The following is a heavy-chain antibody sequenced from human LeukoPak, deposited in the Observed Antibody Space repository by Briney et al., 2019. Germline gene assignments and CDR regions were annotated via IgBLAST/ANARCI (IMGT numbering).Heavy chain of an antibody. V-gene: IGHV1-8*01. CDR2: MNPNSGNT. CDR1: GYTFTSYD. CDR3: ARSRGYCGSTSCYRGYYYGMDV. D-gene: IGHD2-2*01. Sequence: ASVKVSCKASGYTFTSYDINWVRQATGQGLEWMGWMNPNSGNTGYAQKFQGRVTMTRNASISTAYMELSSLRSEDTAVYYCARSRGYCGSTSCYRGYYYGMDVWGQGTTVTVSS. J-gene: IGHJ6*02.